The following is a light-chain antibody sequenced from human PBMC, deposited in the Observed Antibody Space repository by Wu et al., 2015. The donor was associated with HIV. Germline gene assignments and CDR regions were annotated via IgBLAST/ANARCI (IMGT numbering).Light chain of an antibody. CDR1: QSVSSSY. CDR3: QQYGSSPPYS. J-gene: IGKJ2*03. CDR2: GAT. Sequence: EIVLTQSPGTLSLSPGERATLSCRASQSVSSSYLAWYQQKPGQAPRLLIYGATSRAPGIPDRFSGSGSGTDFTLTISRLEPEDFAVYYCQQYGSSPPYSFGQGTKLE. V-gene: IGKV3-20*01.